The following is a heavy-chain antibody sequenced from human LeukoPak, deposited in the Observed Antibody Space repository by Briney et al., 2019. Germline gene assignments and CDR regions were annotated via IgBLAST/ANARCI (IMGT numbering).Heavy chain of an antibody. D-gene: IGHD6-13*01. CDR3: ARVGIAKYYFDY. CDR2: IYYSGST. Sequence: SETLSLTCTVSGGSISSYYWSWIRQPPGKGLEWIGYIYYSGSTNYNPSLKSRVTISVDTSKNQFSLKLSSVTAADTAVYYCARVGIAKYYFDYWGQGTLVTVSS. J-gene: IGHJ4*02. CDR1: GGSISSYY. V-gene: IGHV4-59*01.